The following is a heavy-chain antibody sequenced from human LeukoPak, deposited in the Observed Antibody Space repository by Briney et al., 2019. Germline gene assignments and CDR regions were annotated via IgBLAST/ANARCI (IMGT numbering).Heavy chain of an antibody. CDR3: ARDVSSGWYQYTAFDI. V-gene: IGHV4-38-2*02. CDR1: GYSISSGYY. Sequence: PSETLSLTCSFSGYSISSGYYWGWIRQPPGQGLEWIGNIYHSGSTYYNPSLKSRVTISVDTSKNQFSLKLSSVTAADTAVYYCARDVSSGWYQYTAFDIWGQGTMVTVSS. CDR2: IYHSGST. D-gene: IGHD6-19*01. J-gene: IGHJ3*02.